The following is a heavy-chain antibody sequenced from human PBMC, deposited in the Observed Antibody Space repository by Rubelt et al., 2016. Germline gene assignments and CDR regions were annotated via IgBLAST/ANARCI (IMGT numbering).Heavy chain of an antibody. V-gene: IGHV4-4*07. CDR3: ARETQPTVTTRGEVDY. D-gene: IGHD4-17*01. Sequence: QVQLQESGPGLVKPSETLSLTCTVSGGSISSYYWSWIRQPAGKGLEWIGRIYTSGSTNYNPSLKSRVTMSVDTSKNQLSRKPSSVTAADTAVYYCARETQPTVTTRGEVDYWGQGTLVTVSS. CDR2: IYTSGST. J-gene: IGHJ4*02. CDR1: GGSISSYY.